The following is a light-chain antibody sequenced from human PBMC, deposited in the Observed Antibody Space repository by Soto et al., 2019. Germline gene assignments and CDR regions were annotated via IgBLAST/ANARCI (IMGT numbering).Light chain of an antibody. CDR3: QQTYSAPPL. J-gene: IGKJ1*01. CDR2: AVS. V-gene: IGKV1-39*01. Sequence: DIQITQSRFSLSASIGDRGSIAFRASQSIGTNLNWYQQRPGKAPKLLIYAVSSLQSGVSSRFSGSGSGTDFTLSINSLPREDFAPYYCQQTYSAPPLFGQGTKV. CDR1: QSIGTN.